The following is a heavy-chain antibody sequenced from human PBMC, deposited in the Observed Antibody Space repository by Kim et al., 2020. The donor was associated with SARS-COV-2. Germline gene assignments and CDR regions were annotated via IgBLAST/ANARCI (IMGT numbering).Heavy chain of an antibody. Sequence: SVKVSCKASGGTFSSYAISWVRQAPGQGLEWMGRIIPIFGIANYAQKFQGRVTITADKSTSTAYMELSSLRSEDTAVYYCARVRYSSSPYYYYYYMDVWGKGTTVTVS. J-gene: IGHJ6*03. D-gene: IGHD6-6*01. CDR2: IIPIFGIA. CDR1: GGTFSSYA. V-gene: IGHV1-69*04. CDR3: ARVRYSSSPYYYYYYMDV.